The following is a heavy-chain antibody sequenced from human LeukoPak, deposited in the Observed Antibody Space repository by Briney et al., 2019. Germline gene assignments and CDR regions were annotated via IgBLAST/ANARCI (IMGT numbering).Heavy chain of an antibody. CDR3: ARDDLSVAARLSGV. J-gene: IGHJ4*02. D-gene: IGHD6-6*01. Sequence: NPSETLSLTCTVSGGSINSYYWSWIRQPPGRGLEWIGSIHYSGSTSYNPSLRSRVTISVDKSKNQFSLKLSSVTAADTAVYYCARDDLSVAARLSGVWGQGTLVTVSS. CDR1: GGSINSYY. V-gene: IGHV4-59*12. CDR2: IHYSGST.